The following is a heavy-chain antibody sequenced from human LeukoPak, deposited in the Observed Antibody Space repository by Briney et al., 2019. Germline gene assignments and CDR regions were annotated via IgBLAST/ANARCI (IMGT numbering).Heavy chain of an antibody. CDR1: GFTFSRYT. Sequence: GGSLRLSCAASGFTFSRYTMNWVRQAPGKGLEWVSYISSSGSTKYYADSVKGRFTISRDNAKNSLYLQMNSLRAEDTAVYYCPRGSEWDLLGSCDRWGQGTLVTVSS. J-gene: IGHJ5*02. CDR2: ISSSGSTK. V-gene: IGHV3-48*04. CDR3: PRGSEWDLLGSCDR. D-gene: IGHD1-26*01.